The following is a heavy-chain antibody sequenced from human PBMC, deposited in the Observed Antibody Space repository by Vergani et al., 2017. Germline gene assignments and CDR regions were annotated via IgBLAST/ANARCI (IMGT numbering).Heavy chain of an antibody. V-gene: IGHV3-30*02. CDR2: IRYDGSSE. CDR3: ASSVSAGNVGVAYFGMDV. D-gene: IGHD1-26*01. J-gene: IGHJ6*02. CDR1: GFTLNTYG. Sequence: QVQLLQSGGGVVQPGGSLRLSCTLSGFTLNTYGIHWVRQAPGKGLEWVSFIRYDGSSEYYGDSVKGRFTISRDKSQNTVNLQMNSLRTEDTAVYFCASSVSAGNVGVAYFGMDVWGRGTTVTVCS.